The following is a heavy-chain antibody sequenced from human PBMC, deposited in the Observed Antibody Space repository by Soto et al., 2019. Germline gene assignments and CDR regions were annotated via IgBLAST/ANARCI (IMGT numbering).Heavy chain of an antibody. D-gene: IGHD3-3*01. J-gene: IGHJ5*02. CDR3: ARTYYDFWSGYYRDNWFDP. CDR1: GFTFSSYG. V-gene: IGHV3-33*01. CDR2: IWYDGSNK. Sequence: QVQLVESGGGVVQPGRSLRLSCAASGFTFSSYGMHWVRQAPGKGLEWVAVIWYDGSNKYYADSVKGRFTISRDNSKNTLYLQMNSLSTEDTAVYYCARTYYDFWSGYYRDNWFDPWGQGTLVTVSS.